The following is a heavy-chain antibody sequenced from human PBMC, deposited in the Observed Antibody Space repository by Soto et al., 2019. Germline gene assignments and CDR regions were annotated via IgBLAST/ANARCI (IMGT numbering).Heavy chain of an antibody. CDR3: ARAIFGVPEDYYYYYGMDV. V-gene: IGHV1-69*13. J-gene: IGHJ6*02. CDR1: GGTFSSYA. D-gene: IGHD3-3*01. CDR2: IIPIFGTA. Sequence: ASVKVSCKASGGTFSSYAISWVRQAPGQGLEWMGGIIPIFGTANYAQKFQGRVTITADESTSTAYMELSSLRSEDTAVYYCARAIFGVPEDYYYYYGMDVWGQGTTVTVSS.